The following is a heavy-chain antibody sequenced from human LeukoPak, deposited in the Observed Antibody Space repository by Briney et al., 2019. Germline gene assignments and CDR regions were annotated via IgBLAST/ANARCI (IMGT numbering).Heavy chain of an antibody. V-gene: IGHV4-59*06. D-gene: IGHD3-22*01. CDR1: GGSISSYY. CDR2: IHYRGNT. J-gene: IGHJ4*02. Sequence: KPSETLSLTCTVSGGSISSYYWSWIRQHPGKGLEWIGYIHYRGNTYYNPSLESRVTVSADTSKNQFSLKLSSVTAADTAVYYCAREKAYDSSVSYSNPFDFWGLGTLVTVSS. CDR3: AREKAYDSSVSYSNPFDF.